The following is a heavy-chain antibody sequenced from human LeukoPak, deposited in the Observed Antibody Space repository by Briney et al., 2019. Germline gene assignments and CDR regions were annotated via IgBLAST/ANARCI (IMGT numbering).Heavy chain of an antibody. Sequence: PGGSLRLSCAASGFTFSSYGMHWVRQAPGKGLEWVAFIRYDGSNKYYADSVKGRFTISRDNSKNTLYLQMNSLRAEDTAVYYCAKDSTVTPWGYFDYWGQGTLVTVSS. D-gene: IGHD4-11*01. J-gene: IGHJ4*02. CDR1: GFTFSSYG. CDR2: IRYDGSNK. V-gene: IGHV3-30*02. CDR3: AKDSTVTPWGYFDY.